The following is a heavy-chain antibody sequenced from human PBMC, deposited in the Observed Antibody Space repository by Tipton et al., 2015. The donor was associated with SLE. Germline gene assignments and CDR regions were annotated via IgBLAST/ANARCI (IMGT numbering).Heavy chain of an antibody. J-gene: IGHJ3*02. CDR2: ISSSGSTV. CDR1: GFTFSAYE. V-gene: IGHV3-48*03. Sequence: SLRLSCAASGFTFSAYEMNWVRQAPGKGLEWVSYISSSGSTVYYADSVKGRFTISRDNAKNSLYLQMSNLRAEDTAVYYCAREDFGEAFDIWGQGTMVTVSS. D-gene: IGHD2/OR15-2a*01. CDR3: AREDFGEAFDI.